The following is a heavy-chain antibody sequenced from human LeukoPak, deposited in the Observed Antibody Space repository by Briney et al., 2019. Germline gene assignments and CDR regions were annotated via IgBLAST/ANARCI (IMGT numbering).Heavy chain of an antibody. CDR2: ISSSSSYI. CDR1: GFTVSSYA. CDR3: ARDGGAYSLLLDV. Sequence: GGSLRLSRAGSGFTVSSYAMSWVRQAPGKGLEWVSSISSSSSYIYYADSVEGRFTISRDNAKNSLYLQMNSLRAEDTAVYYRARDGGAYSLLLDVWGQGTTVTVSS. V-gene: IGHV3-21*01. J-gene: IGHJ6*02. D-gene: IGHD2-21*01.